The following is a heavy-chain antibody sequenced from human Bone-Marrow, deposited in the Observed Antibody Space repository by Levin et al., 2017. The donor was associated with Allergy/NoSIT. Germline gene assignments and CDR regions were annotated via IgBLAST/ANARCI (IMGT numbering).Heavy chain of an antibody. D-gene: IGHD3-10*01. CDR2: ISNYQRNT. V-gene: IGHV1-18*04. J-gene: IGHJ3*02. Sequence: PAASVKVSCKASGYTFSSYGISWVRQAPGQGLEWVGRISNYQRNTNYADNFQGRVTITTDTSTSTTYMELRSLKSDDTAMYFCTRDLVLDGFDIWGLGTMVTVSS. CDR3: TRDLVLDGFDI. CDR1: GYTFSSYG.